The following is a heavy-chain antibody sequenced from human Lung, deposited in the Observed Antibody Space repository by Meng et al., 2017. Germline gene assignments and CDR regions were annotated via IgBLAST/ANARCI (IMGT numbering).Heavy chain of an antibody. V-gene: IGHV4-30-4*01. CDR2: IYNSGST. CDR3: ARGQKGYFDL. CDR1: GGSISSSNYY. J-gene: IGHJ2*01. Sequence: QVKLQESGPGLVKPSQTLSLTCTVSGGSISSSNYYWSWFRQPPGKGLEWSGQIYNSGSTYYNPSLKSRISISVDTSKNQFSLKLSSVTAADTAVYYCARGQKGYFDLWGRGTLVTVSS.